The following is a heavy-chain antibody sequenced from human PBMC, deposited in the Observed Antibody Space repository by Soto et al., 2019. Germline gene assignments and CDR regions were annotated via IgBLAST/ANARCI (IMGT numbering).Heavy chain of an antibody. CDR1: GGTFSSYT. D-gene: IGHD5-12*01. V-gene: IGHV1-69*02. J-gene: IGHJ4*02. CDR3: ARAVSGYAIY. CDR2: IIPILGIE. Sequence: QVQLVQSGAEVKKPGSSVKVSCKASGGTFSSYTISWVRQAPGQGLEWMGRIIPILGIENYAQKFQGRVTITADKATSTAYMELSSLRSEDTAVYYCARAVSGYAIYWGQGPLVTVSS.